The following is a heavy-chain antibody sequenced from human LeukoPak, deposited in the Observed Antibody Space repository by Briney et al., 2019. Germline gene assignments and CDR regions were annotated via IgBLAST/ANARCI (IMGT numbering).Heavy chain of an antibody. CDR3: AKDWVRGSEGY. Sequence: PGGSLRLSCAASGFTFSSYAVHWVRQAPGKGLEWVAVISYDGSNKYYADSVRGRFTISRDNSKNTLSLQMNSLRAEDTALYYCAKDWVRGSEGYWGQGTLVTVSS. D-gene: IGHD3-16*01. CDR2: ISYDGSNK. V-gene: IGHV3-30*18. J-gene: IGHJ4*02. CDR1: GFTFSSYA.